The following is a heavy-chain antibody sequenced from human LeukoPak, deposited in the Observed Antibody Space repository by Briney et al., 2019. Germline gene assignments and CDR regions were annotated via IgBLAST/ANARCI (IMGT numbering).Heavy chain of an antibody. CDR3: ARGATIVRGPIDY. CDR1: GYSISSGYY. CDR2: IYHSGST. D-gene: IGHD3-10*01. Sequence: SETLSLTCAVSGYSISSGYYWGWIRQPPGQGLEWIGSIYHSGSTYYNPSLKSRVTISVDTSKNQFSLKLSSVTAADTAVYYCARGATIVRGPIDYWGQGTLVTVSS. J-gene: IGHJ4*02. V-gene: IGHV4-38-2*01.